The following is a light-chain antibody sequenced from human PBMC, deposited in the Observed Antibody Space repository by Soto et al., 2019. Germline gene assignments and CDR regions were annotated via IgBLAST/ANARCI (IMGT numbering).Light chain of an antibody. J-gene: IGKJ4*01. V-gene: IGKV3-20*01. CDR3: QQYGHSPLT. Sequence: EIVLTQSPGTLSLSPGERVTLSCRASQTLTNISLAWYQQEPGQAPRLLIYDASSRATGIPNRFSGSGSGTDFTLTIKKPEPGDSAVYYCQQYGHSPLTFGGGTKVDIK. CDR2: DAS. CDR1: QTLTNIS.